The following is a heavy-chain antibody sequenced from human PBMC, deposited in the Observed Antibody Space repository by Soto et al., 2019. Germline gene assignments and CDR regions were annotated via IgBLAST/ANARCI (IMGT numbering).Heavy chain of an antibody. J-gene: IGHJ6*02. V-gene: IGHV3-23*01. CDR2: ISGSGGSA. CDR3: ARGDTTMITDYYAMAV. D-gene: IGHD5-18*01. Sequence: GGSLRLSCAASGITFSTYAITWVRQAPGKGLEWVSVISGSGGSAYYSDSVKGRFTISRDNSKNTLYLQMNSLRAEDTAVYYCARGDTTMITDYYAMAVWGQGTTVTVSS. CDR1: GITFSTYA.